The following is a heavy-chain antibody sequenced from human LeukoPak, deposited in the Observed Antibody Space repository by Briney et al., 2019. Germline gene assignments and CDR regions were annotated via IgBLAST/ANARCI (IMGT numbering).Heavy chain of an antibody. D-gene: IGHD1-26*01. Sequence: SETLSLTCAVYGGSFSGYYWSWIRQPPGKGLEWIGEINHSGSTNYNPSLKSRVTISVDTSKNQFSLKLSSVTAADTAVYYCAREESGSYFSPFDYWGQGTLVTVSS. CDR2: INHSGST. V-gene: IGHV4-34*01. CDR1: GGSFSGYY. CDR3: AREESGSYFSPFDY. J-gene: IGHJ4*02.